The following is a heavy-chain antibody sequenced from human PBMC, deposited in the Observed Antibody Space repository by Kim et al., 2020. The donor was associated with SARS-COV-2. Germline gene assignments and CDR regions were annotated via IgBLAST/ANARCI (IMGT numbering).Heavy chain of an antibody. V-gene: IGHV1-2*02. CDR3: ARGSSSWYRDYYGMDV. J-gene: IGHJ6*02. Sequence: ASVKVSCKASGYTFTGYYMHWVRQAPGQGLEWMGWINPNSGGTNYAQKFQGRVTMTRDTSISTAYMELSRLRSDDTAVYYCARGSSSWYRDYYGMDVWGQGTTVTVSS. CDR2: INPNSGGT. CDR1: GYTFTGYY. D-gene: IGHD6-13*01.